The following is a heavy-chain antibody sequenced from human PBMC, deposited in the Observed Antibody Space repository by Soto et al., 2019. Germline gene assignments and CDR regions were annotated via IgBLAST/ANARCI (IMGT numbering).Heavy chain of an antibody. D-gene: IGHD1-26*01. CDR2: ISGSDGST. CDR3: ARESQYSGSHNHFGY. J-gene: IGHJ4*02. V-gene: IGHV3-23*01. CDR1: GFTFSSYA. Sequence: PGGSLRLSCAASGFTFSSYAMNWVRQAPGKGLEWVSVISGSDGSTYYADSVRGRFTVSRDNAKNSLYLQMNSLRAEDTAVYYSARESQYSGSHNHFGYWGQGTLVTVSS.